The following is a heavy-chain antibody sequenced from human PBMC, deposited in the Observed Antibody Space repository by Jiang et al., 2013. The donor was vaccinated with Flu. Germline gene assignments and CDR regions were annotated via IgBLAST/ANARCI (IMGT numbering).Heavy chain of an antibody. CDR3: ATPNSGYSGSYGGIDY. V-gene: IGHV3-30-3*01. CDR1: GFTFSSYA. J-gene: IGHJ4*02. CDR2: ISYDGSNK. Sequence: QLVESGGGVVQPGRSLRLSCAASGFTFSSYAMHWVRQAPGKGLEWVAVISYDGSNKYYADSVKGRFTISRDNSKNTLYLQMNSLRAEDTAVYYCATPNSGYSGSYGGIDYWGQGTLVTVSS. D-gene: IGHD1-26*01.